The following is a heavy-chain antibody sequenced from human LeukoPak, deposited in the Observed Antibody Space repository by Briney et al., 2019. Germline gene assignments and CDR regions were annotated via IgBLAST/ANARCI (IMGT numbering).Heavy chain of an antibody. Sequence: SETLSPTCTVSGYSISSGYYWGWIRQPPGKGLKWIGSIYHSGSTYYNPSLKSRVTISVDTSKNQFSLKLSSVTAADTAVYYCARGYQLLYWFDPWGQGTLVTVSS. CDR2: IYHSGST. D-gene: IGHD2-2*01. CDR3: ARGYQLLYWFDP. V-gene: IGHV4-38-2*02. CDR1: GYSISSGYY. J-gene: IGHJ5*02.